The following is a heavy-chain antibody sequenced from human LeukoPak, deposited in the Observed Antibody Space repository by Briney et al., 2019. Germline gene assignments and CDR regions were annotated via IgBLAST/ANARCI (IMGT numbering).Heavy chain of an antibody. J-gene: IGHJ5*02. Sequence: SETLSLTCSVSGDSIAAPSYYWAWIRQPPGKGLEWIASIYYSGNTNYDPSLQSRVTISVDTSKNQFSLSLSSVTAADTAVYYCARQIRYTYDPNWFHPRGQGTLVTVSS. CDR3: ARQIRYTYDPNWFHP. CDR1: GDSIAAPSYY. CDR2: IYYSGNT. D-gene: IGHD5-12*01. V-gene: IGHV4-39*01.